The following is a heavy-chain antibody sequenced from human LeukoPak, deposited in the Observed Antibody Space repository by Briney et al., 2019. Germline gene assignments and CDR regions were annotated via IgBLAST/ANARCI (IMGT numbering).Heavy chain of an antibody. J-gene: IGHJ4*02. CDR3: AGAPKLAVAGSHFDY. D-gene: IGHD6-19*01. V-gene: IGHV4-61*02. Sequence: SETLSLTCTVSGGSISSGSYYWSWIRQPAGKGLEWIGRIYTSGSTNYNPSLKSRVTISVDTSKNQFSLKLSSVTAADTAVYYCAGAPKLAVAGSHFDYWGQGTLVTVSS. CDR2: IYTSGST. CDR1: GGSISSGSYY.